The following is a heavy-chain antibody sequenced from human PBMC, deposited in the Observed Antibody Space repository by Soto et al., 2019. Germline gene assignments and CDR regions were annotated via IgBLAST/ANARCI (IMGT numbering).Heavy chain of an antibody. D-gene: IGHD4-17*01. Sequence: GASVKVSCKASGYTFTSYGISWVRQAPGKGLEWMGGFDPEDGETIYAQKFQGRVTMTEDTSTDTAYMELSGLRSEDTAVYYCATGYGDYPFDYWGQGTLVTVSS. V-gene: IGHV1-24*01. CDR3: ATGYGDYPFDY. CDR1: GYTFTSYG. CDR2: FDPEDGET. J-gene: IGHJ4*02.